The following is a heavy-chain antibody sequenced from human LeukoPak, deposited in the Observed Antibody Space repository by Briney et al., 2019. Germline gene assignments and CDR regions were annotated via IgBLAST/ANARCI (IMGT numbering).Heavy chain of an antibody. D-gene: IGHD3-22*01. CDR1: GFTFGSYS. J-gene: IGHJ3*02. CDR3: ARAITMKVVSSDAFDS. V-gene: IGHV3-21*01. Sequence: GGSLRLSCAASGFTFGSYSMDWVRQAPGKGLEWVSSISSSSSYIYYADSVKGRFTISRDNAKNSLYLQMNSLRAEDTAVYSCARAITMKVVSSDAFDSWGQGTMVTVSS. CDR2: ISSSSSYI.